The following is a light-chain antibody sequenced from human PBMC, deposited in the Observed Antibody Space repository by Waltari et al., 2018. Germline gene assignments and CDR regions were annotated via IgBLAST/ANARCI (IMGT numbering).Light chain of an antibody. CDR2: WAS. V-gene: IGKV4-1*01. CDR1: QSVLYSSNNKDY. J-gene: IGKJ5*01. Sequence: VYTHSPDSLTVSRGREATFKYQSSQSVLYSSNNKDYLAWYQHKVGQPPKLLIYWASTRESGVPDRFSGSGSGTDFTLTISTLQAEDVAVYYCQQYHSAPTFGQGTRLEIK. CDR3: QQYHSAPT.